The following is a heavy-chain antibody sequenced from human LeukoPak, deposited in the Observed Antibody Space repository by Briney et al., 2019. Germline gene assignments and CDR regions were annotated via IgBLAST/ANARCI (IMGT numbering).Heavy chain of an antibody. CDR2: IQHDGGEQ. Sequence: GGSLRLSCAASGFTFSAFWMTWVRQAPGKGLEWVASIQHDGGEQHYVDSVKGRFTISRDNAKKSLYLQLNSLRVEDTAVYYCVRGGDYTGDFWGQGALVAVSS. J-gene: IGHJ4*02. D-gene: IGHD4-17*01. V-gene: IGHV3-7*01. CDR1: GFTFSAFW. CDR3: VRGGDYTGDF.